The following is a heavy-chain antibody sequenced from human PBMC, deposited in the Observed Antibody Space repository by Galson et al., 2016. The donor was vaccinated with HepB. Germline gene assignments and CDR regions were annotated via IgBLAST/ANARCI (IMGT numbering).Heavy chain of an antibody. J-gene: IGHJ6*02. CDR2: ITSSGSTI. CDR3: ARAPDFSGRSCRYYGMDV. D-gene: IGHD2-15*01. CDR1: GFTFSNAW. Sequence: SLRLSCAASGFTFSNAWMSWVRQAPGKGLEWVSYITSSGSTIYNADSVKGRCTISRDNAKNSLYLQMNSLRAEDTAVYYCARAPDFSGRSCRYYGMDVWGQGTTVTVSS. V-gene: IGHV3-11*04.